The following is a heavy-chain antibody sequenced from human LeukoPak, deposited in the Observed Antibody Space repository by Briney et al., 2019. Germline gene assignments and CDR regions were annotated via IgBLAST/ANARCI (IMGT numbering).Heavy chain of an antibody. CDR1: GFSFTTYW. V-gene: IGHV5-51*01. D-gene: IGHD1/OR15-1a*01. CDR2: IFPGDSDT. CDR3: ATSESQTRFDY. J-gene: IGHJ4*02. Sequence: GESLKISCKGSGFSFTTYWIGWVRQMPGKGLEWIGIIFPGDSDTTYSPSLQGQVTISADKSINTAYLQWSSLRASDTAMYYCATSESQTRFDYWGQGTPVTVSS.